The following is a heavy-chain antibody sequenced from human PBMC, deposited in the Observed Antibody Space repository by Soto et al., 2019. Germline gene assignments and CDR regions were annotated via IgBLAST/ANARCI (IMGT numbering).Heavy chain of an antibody. J-gene: IGHJ4*02. CDR3: ARRWGRSFDY. Sequence: QVQLQESGPGLVKPSETLSLTCTVSGGSISNYYWSWIRQPPGKGLELIGYIYYSGSTNYNTSLKSRVTISVDTSKNQFSLKLSSVTAADTAVYYCARRWGRSFDYWGQGTLVTVSS. D-gene: IGHD2-15*01. CDR1: GGSISNYY. CDR2: IYYSGST. V-gene: IGHV4-59*08.